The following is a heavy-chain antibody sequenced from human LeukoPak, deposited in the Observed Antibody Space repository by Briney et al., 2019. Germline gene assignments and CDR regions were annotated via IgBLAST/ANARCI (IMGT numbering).Heavy chain of an antibody. CDR1: SGSISSYD. J-gene: IGHJ2*01. D-gene: IGHD6-13*01. CDR2: IYTSGSP. Sequence: SETLSLTCTVSSGSISSYDWSWIRQPAGKGLEWIGRIYTSGSPNYNPSLKSRVTMSVDTSKNQFSLKLSPVTAADTAVYYCARLTSSWYQDWYFDLWGRGTLVTVSS. CDR3: ARLTSSWYQDWYFDL. V-gene: IGHV4-4*07.